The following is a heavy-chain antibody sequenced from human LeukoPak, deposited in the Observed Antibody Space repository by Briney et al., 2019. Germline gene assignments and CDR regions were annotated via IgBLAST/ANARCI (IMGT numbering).Heavy chain of an antibody. CDR1: GFTFSSYS. Sequence: PGGSLRLSCAASGFTFSSYSMNWVRQAPGKGLEWVSSISSSSSYIYYADSVKGRFTISRDNAKNSLYLQMNSLRAEDAAVYYCARENYYGSGSYNWFDPWGQGTLVTVSS. CDR2: ISSSSSYI. J-gene: IGHJ5*02. CDR3: ARENYYGSGSYNWFDP. V-gene: IGHV3-21*01. D-gene: IGHD3-10*01.